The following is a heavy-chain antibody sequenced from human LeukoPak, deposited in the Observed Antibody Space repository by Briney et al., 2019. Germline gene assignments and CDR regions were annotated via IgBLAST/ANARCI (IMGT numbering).Heavy chain of an antibody. CDR2: ISSSGSTI. CDR3: AREYRSGGSCFGFDP. Sequence: PGRSLRLSCAASGFTFSSYGMHWVRQAPGKGLEWVSYISSSGSTIYYADSVKGRFTISRDNAKNSLYLQMNSLRAEDTAVYYCAREYRSGGSCFGFDPWGQGTLVTVSS. V-gene: IGHV3-48*04. D-gene: IGHD2-15*01. J-gene: IGHJ5*02. CDR1: GFTFSSYG.